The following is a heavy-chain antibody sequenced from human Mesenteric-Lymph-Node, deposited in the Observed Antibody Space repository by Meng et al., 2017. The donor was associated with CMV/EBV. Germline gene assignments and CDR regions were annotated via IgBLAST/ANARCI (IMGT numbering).Heavy chain of an antibody. CDR1: GGSINSNDHY. Sequence: SETLSLTCTVSGGSINSNDHYWGWIRQPPGKGLEWIGNIYYSGSTYYNPSLKSRVIISVDTSKNQFFLKLSSVTAADTAVYYCASLNWNYGHTFDIWGQGTMVTVSS. D-gene: IGHD1-7*01. CDR3: ASLNWNYGHTFDI. J-gene: IGHJ3*02. CDR2: IYYSGST. V-gene: IGHV4-39*07.